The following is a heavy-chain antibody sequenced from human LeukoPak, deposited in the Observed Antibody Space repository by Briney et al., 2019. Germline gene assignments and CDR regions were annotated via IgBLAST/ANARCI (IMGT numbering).Heavy chain of an antibody. Sequence: ASVKVSCKASGYTFTSYAMHWVRQAPRQRLEWMGWINAGNGNTEYSQKFQGRVTITRDTSASTAYMELSSLRSEDTAVYYCAREKWELPLDYWGQGTLVTVSS. J-gene: IGHJ4*02. CDR1: GYTFTSYA. CDR2: INAGNGNT. CDR3: AREKWELPLDY. D-gene: IGHD1-26*01. V-gene: IGHV1-3*01.